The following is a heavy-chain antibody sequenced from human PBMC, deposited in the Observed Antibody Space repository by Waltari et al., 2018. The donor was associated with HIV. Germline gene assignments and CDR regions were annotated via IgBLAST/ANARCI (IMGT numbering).Heavy chain of an antibody. Sequence: QVQLVQSGAEVKKPGASVKVSCKASGYTFTGYYMHWVRQAPGQGLEWMGWINPNSGGTNYAQKFQGWVTMTRDTSISTAYMELSRLRSDDTAVYYCARAWEVGAPPHAFDIWGQGTMVTVSS. CDR1: GYTFTGYY. J-gene: IGHJ3*02. CDR3: ARAWEVGAPPHAFDI. CDR2: INPNSGGT. D-gene: IGHD1-26*01. V-gene: IGHV1-2*04.